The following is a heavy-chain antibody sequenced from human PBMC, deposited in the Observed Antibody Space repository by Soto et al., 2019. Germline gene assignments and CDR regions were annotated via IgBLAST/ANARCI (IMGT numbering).Heavy chain of an antibody. CDR3: ARAPQAYYYDSSGDMDFDY. CDR2: IYYSGST. CDR1: GGSISSGDYY. J-gene: IGHJ4*02. V-gene: IGHV4-30-4*01. Sequence: SETLSLTCTVSGGSISSGDYYWSWIRQPPGKGLEWIGYIYYSGSTYYNPSLKSRVTISVDTSKNQFSLKLSSVTAADTAVYYCARAPQAYYYDSSGDMDFDYWGQGTLVTVSS. D-gene: IGHD3-22*01.